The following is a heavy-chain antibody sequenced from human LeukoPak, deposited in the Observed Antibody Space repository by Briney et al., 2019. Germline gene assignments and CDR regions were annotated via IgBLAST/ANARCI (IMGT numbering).Heavy chain of an antibody. J-gene: IGHJ4*02. V-gene: IGHV3-23*01. CDR1: GFTFSSYA. Sequence: GGSLRLSCAASGFTFSSYAMNWVRQAPGKGLEWDSAISGGGGSTYYTDSVKGRFTISRDNSKNTLYLQMNSLRAEDTAVYFCAKFCGDCTRGLCYCLDYWGQGTLVTVSS. D-gene: IGHD2-8*02. CDR3: AKFCGDCTRGLCYCLDY. CDR2: ISGGGGST.